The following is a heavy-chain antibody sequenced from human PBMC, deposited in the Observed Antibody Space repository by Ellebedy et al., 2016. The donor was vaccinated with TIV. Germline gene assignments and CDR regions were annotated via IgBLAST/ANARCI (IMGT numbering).Heavy chain of an antibody. CDR2: VYYSGRT. J-gene: IGHJ2*01. CDR3: ARKSVSNWSFDL. CDR1: GASIKSYY. Sequence: MPSETLSLTCTVSGASIKSYYWNWIRQPPGKGLEYIGYVYYSGRTNCSPSLKDRATISLDTSKGQSSLTLNSVTAADTAMYYCARKSVSNWSFDLWGRGTLVTVSS. D-gene: IGHD5/OR15-5a*01. V-gene: IGHV4-59*01.